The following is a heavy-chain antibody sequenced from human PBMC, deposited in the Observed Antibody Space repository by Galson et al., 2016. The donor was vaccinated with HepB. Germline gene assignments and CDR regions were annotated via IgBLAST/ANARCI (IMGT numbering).Heavy chain of an antibody. V-gene: IGHV3-11*03. CDR3: VRGGRVQPTVDDYYYYHGMDV. Sequence: SLRLSCAASGFIFSDYCMNWIRQAPGKGLEWVSNIRSGSSYTDYADSVKGRFTISRDNARNSLYLKMNSLRVEDTAVYYCVRGGRVQPTVDDYYYYHGMDVWGQWTTGSVSS. J-gene: IGHJ6*02. CDR2: IRSGSSYT. D-gene: IGHD4-11*01. CDR1: GFIFSDYC.